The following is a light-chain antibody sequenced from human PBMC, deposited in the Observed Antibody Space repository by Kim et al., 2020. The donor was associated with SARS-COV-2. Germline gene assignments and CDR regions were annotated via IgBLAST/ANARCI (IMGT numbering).Light chain of an antibody. CDR2: KAS. CDR1: QTVTTW. Sequence: SASVGDRVTITCRASQTVTTWLAWYQQKPGKAPKLLIYKASTLESGVPSRFSGSGSGTDFTLTITDQQPDDFATYYCQQYTSNSGTFGQGTKLEI. V-gene: IGKV1-5*03. J-gene: IGKJ2*01. CDR3: QQYTSNSGT.